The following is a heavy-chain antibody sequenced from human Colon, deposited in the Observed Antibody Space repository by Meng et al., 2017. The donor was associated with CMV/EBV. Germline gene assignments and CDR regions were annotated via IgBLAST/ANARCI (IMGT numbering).Heavy chain of an antibody. J-gene: IGHJ4*02. CDR2: ENPKSRMT. CDR1: GYSFSNNG. Sequence: KASGYSFSNNGIHWVRQAAGQGPEWMGWENPKSRMTQVARKFKDRVVMTSNSSTNTAYMELSSLTSEDTAVYYCARLMIFGQESDYWGQGTLVTVSS. V-gene: IGHV1-8*02. CDR3: ARLMIFGQESDY. D-gene: IGHD3/OR15-3a*01.